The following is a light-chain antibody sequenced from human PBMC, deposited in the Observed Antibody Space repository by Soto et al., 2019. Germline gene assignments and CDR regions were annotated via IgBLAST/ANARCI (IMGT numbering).Light chain of an antibody. CDR3: QQRGNWPST. CDR2: DAS. Sequence: EIVLTQSPATLSLSPGDRATLSFRASQSVSSYLAWYQQKPGQAPRLLIYDASNRAAGIPARLSGSGSGTDISRTTTSLEPEEFAVYYCQQRGNWPSTFGGGNKVEIK. V-gene: IGKV3-11*01. J-gene: IGKJ4*01. CDR1: QSVSSY.